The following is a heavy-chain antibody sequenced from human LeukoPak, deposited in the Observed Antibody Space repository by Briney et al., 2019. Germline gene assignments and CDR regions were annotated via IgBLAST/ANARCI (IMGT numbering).Heavy chain of an antibody. V-gene: IGHV3-11*04. D-gene: IGHD6-19*01. CDR3: ARDQRQWLTMGGAFDI. CDR2: ISSSGSTI. Sequence: GGSLRLCCAASGFTFSDYYMSWIRQAPGKGLEWVSYISSSGSTIYYADSVKGRFTISRGNAKNSLYLQMNSLRAEDTAVYYCARDQRQWLTMGGAFDIWGQGTMVTVSS. CDR1: GFTFSDYY. J-gene: IGHJ3*02.